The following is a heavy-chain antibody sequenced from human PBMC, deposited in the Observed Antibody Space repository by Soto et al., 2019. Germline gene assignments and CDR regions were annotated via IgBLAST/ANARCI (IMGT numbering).Heavy chain of an antibody. J-gene: IGHJ3*02. Sequence: SETLSLTCTVSGGSISSGGYYWSWIRQHPGKGLEWIGYIYYSGSTYYNPSLKSRVTISVDTSKNQFSLKLSSVTAADTAVYYCVRDFANYYDSSGYLDAGAFDIWGQGTMVTVSS. CDR1: GGSISSGGYY. V-gene: IGHV4-31*03. CDR3: VRDFANYYDSSGYLDAGAFDI. CDR2: IYYSGST. D-gene: IGHD3-22*01.